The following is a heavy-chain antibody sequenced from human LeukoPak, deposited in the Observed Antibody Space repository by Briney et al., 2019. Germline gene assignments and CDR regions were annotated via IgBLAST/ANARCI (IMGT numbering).Heavy chain of an antibody. D-gene: IGHD6-13*01. CDR3: ARQGYSNSWTFDY. V-gene: IGHV4-39*01. J-gene: IGHJ4*02. Sequence: SETLSLTCTVSGGSISSSSYYWGWIRQPPGKGLEWIGSIYYSGSTYYNPSLKSRVTISVDTSKNQFSLKLSSVTAADTAVYYCARQGYSNSWTFDYWGQGTLVTVSS. CDR1: GGSISSSSYY. CDR2: IYYSGST.